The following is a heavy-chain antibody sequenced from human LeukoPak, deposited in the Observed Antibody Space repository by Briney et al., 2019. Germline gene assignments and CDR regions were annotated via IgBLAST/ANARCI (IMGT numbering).Heavy chain of an antibody. D-gene: IGHD3-16*01. Sequence: ASVKVSCKVSGYTLTELSMHWVRQAPGKGLEWMGWMNPNSGNTGYAQKFQGRVTMTRNTSISTAYMELSSLRSEDTAVYYCARGLGWGDAFDIWGQGTMVTVSS. CDR3: ARGLGWGDAFDI. CDR2: MNPNSGNT. J-gene: IGHJ3*02. V-gene: IGHV1-8*01. CDR1: GYTLTELS.